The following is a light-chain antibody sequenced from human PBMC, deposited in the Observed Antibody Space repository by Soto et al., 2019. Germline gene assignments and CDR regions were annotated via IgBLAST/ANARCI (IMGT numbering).Light chain of an antibody. CDR2: CTS. Sequence: EIVLTQSPGTLSLSPGERATLSCRASQSVSSSYLTWYQQKPGQAPRLLIYCTSSRATGIPDRFSGSGSGTDFTLTISRLEPDDFAVYYCQHYGNSPYTFGQGTKLEIK. V-gene: IGKV3-20*01. J-gene: IGKJ2*01. CDR1: QSVSSSY. CDR3: QHYGNSPYT.